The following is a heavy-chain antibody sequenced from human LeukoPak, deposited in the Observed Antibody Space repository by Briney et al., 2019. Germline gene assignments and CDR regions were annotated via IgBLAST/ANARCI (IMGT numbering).Heavy chain of an antibody. CDR2: IYSSGSG. D-gene: IGHD6-19*01. CDR3: ARDVRYASGWSTPES. J-gene: IGHJ5*02. Sequence: PSETLSLTCTVSGGSIINYYWSWIRQPAGKGLEWIGRIYSSGSGNYSTSLKSRVSMSIDTSNNHFSLNLTSVTAADTALYFCARDVRYASGWSTPESWGQGTLVTVSS. V-gene: IGHV4-4*07. CDR1: GGSIINYY.